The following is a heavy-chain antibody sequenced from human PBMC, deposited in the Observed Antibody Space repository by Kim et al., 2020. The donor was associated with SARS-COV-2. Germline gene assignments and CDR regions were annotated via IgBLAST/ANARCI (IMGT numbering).Heavy chain of an antibody. Sequence: SETLSLTCTVSGGSISSYYWSWIRQPPGKGLEWIGYIYYSGSTNYNPSLKSRVTISVDTSKNQFSLKLSSVTAADTAVYYCARAPAAMHRYGMDVWGQGTTVTVSS. V-gene: IGHV4-59*01. CDR1: GGSISSYY. J-gene: IGHJ6*02. CDR3: ARAPAAMHRYGMDV. D-gene: IGHD2-2*01. CDR2: IYYSGST.